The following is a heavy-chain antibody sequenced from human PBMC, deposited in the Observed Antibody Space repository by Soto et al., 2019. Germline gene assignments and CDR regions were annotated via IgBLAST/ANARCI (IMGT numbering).Heavy chain of an antibody. CDR1: GGSISTGGYY. V-gene: IGHV4-31*03. D-gene: IGHD1-26*01. CDR3: ATVRWELHDAFDI. J-gene: IGHJ3*02. CDR2: IYHSGMT. Sequence: QVQLQESGPGLVKPSQTLSLTCTVSGGSISTGGYYWSWIRQHPGRGLEWIGYIYHSGMTFSNPSLQSRVAISTDTSKNKFSLKLSSVTAADTSVYYRATVRWELHDAFDIWGQGTMISVSS.